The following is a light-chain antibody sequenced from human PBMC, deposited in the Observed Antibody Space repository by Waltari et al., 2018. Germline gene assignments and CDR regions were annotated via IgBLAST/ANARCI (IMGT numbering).Light chain of an antibody. CDR3: MQGSQWPPWT. J-gene: IGKJ1*01. Sequence: DVVMTQSPLSLSVTLGQPASISCRSSQSLLHSDGNTYLNRFHQGPGQSPRRLIIRAFYRDSGVPERFTGSGSGTDFTLEIIRVEAEDVGIYYCMQGSQWPPWTFGQGTKVEIK. V-gene: IGKV2-30*02. CDR2: RAF. CDR1: QSLLHSDGNTY.